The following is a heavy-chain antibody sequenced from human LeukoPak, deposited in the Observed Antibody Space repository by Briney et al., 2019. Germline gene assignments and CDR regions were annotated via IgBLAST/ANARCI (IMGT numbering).Heavy chain of an antibody. CDR1: GGSFSSYY. D-gene: IGHD2-15*01. CDR2: IYYSGST. V-gene: IGHV4-59*01. CDR3: ARKNVVVVAATLLNYFDY. Sequence: PSETLSLTCAVYGGSFSSYYWSWIRQPPGKGLEWIGYIYYSGSTNYNPSLKSRVTISVDTSKNQFSLKLSSVTAADTAVYYCARKNVVVVAATLLNYFDYWGQGTLVTVSS. J-gene: IGHJ4*02.